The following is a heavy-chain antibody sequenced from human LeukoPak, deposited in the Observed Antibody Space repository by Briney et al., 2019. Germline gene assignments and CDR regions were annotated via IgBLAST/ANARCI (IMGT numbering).Heavy chain of an antibody. Sequence: ASVKVSCKASGYTFTSYGISWVRQAPGQGLEWRGWISAYNGNTNYAQKLQGSVTMTTDTSTSTAYMEPRSLRSDDTAVYYCARVVVTAAGTLSAFDIWGQGTMVTVSS. CDR2: ISAYNGNT. J-gene: IGHJ3*02. V-gene: IGHV1-18*01. CDR3: ARVVVTAAGTLSAFDI. CDR1: GYTFTSYG. D-gene: IGHD6-13*01.